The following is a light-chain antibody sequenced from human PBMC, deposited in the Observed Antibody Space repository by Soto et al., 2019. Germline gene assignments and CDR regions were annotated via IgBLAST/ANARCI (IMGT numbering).Light chain of an antibody. Sequence: QSALTQPRSVSGSPGQSVTISCTGTSSDVGGYNYVSWYQQHPGKAPKLMIYDVSKRPSGVPDRFSGSKSGNTASLTISGIKAEDEADYYCCSYAGSYSYVFGTGTKVTVL. CDR2: DVS. CDR1: SSDVGGYNY. V-gene: IGLV2-11*01. J-gene: IGLJ1*01. CDR3: CSYAGSYSYV.